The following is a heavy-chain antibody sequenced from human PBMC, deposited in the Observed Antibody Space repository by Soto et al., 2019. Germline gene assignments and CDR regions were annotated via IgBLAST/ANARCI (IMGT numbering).Heavy chain of an antibody. V-gene: IGHV4-4*02. CDR1: GGSISSSNW. CDR3: ARDPSGSYPFDY. D-gene: IGHD1-26*01. Sequence: PSETLSLTCAVSGGSISSSNWWSWVRQPPGKGLEWIGEIYHSGSTNYNPSLKSRVTISVDKSKNQFSLKLSPVTAADTAVYYCARDPSGSYPFDYWGQGTLVTVSS. J-gene: IGHJ4*02. CDR2: IYHSGST.